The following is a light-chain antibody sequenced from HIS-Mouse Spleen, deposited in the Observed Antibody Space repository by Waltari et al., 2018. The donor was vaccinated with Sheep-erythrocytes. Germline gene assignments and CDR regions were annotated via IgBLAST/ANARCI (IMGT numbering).Light chain of an antibody. CDR1: QSVSSSY. J-gene: IGKJ2*01. CDR2: GAS. CDR3: QQYGSSPT. Sequence: EIVLTQSPGTLSLSPGERATLSCRASQSVSSSYLAWYQQKPGQAPRLLIYGASSCATGIPDRFSSSGSGTDFTLTISRLEPEDFAVYYCQQYGSSPTFGQGTKLEIK. V-gene: IGKV3-20*01.